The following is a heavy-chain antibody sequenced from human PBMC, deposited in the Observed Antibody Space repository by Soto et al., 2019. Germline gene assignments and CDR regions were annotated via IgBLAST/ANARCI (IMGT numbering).Heavy chain of an antibody. J-gene: IGHJ4*02. CDR1: VGSFTSNNW. D-gene: IGHD1-7*01. Sequence: SETLSLTCAVSVGSFTSNNWWTWLRQPPGQGLEWIGEIYRTGSTNYNPSLKSRVTISLDKSENQFSLKVTSLTAADTAVYYCASRDPGTSVDYWGQGTLVTVSS. V-gene: IGHV4-4*02. CDR3: ASRDPGTSVDY. CDR2: IYRTGST.